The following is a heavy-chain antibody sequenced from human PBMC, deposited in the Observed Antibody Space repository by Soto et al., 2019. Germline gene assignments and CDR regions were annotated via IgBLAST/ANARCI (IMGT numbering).Heavy chain of an antibody. D-gene: IGHD5-12*01. CDR1: GFTFSSYG. V-gene: IGHV3-33*01. CDR3: ARDGGYINNWFDP. CDR2: IWYDGSNK. J-gene: IGHJ5*02. Sequence: GGSLRLSCAASGFTFSSYGMHWVRQAPGKGLEWVAVIWYDGSNKYYADSVKGRFTISRDNSKNTLYLQMNSLRAEDTAVYYCARDGGYINNWFDPWGQGTLVTVSS.